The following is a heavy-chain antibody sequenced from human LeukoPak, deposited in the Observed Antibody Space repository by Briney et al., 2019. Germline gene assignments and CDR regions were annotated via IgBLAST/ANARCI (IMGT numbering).Heavy chain of an antibody. CDR3: AREGGSIAARRIDY. D-gene: IGHD6-6*01. Sequence: SETLSLTCAVYGGSFGGYYWSWIRQPPGKGLEWIGEINHSGSTNYNPSLKSRVTISVDTSKNQCSLKLSSVTAADTAVYYCAREGGSIAARRIDYWGQGTLVTVSS. V-gene: IGHV4-34*01. CDR1: GGSFGGYY. CDR2: INHSGST. J-gene: IGHJ4*02.